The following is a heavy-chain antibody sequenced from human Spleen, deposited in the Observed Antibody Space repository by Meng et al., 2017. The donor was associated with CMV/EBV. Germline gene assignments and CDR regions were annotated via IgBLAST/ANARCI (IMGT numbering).Heavy chain of an antibody. CDR3: ARDTCSGGSCYPYYGMDV. CDR2: ISAYNGNT. J-gene: IGHJ6*02. D-gene: IGHD2-15*01. V-gene: IGHV1-18*01. CDR1: GYTFTSYG. Sequence: ASVKVSCKASGYTFTSYGISWVRQAPGQGLEWMGWISAYNGNTNYAQKLQGRVTMTTDTSTSTAYMELRSLRSDDTAVYYCARDTCSGGSCYPYYGMDVWGQGTLVTVSS.